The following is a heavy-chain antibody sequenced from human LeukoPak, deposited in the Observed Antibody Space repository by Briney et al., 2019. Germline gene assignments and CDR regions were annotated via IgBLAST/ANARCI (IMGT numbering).Heavy chain of an antibody. CDR3: TRDWAVGYDSSGPWFDP. J-gene: IGHJ5*02. V-gene: IGHV3-49*03. CDR2: IRSKAYGGTT. Sequence: LSLTCAVYGGSFTGYYWSWFRQAPGKGLEWVGFIRSKAYGGTTEYAASVKGRFTISRDDSKSIAYLQMNSLKTEDTAVYYCTRDWAVGYDSSGPWFDPWGQGTLVTVSS. D-gene: IGHD3-22*01. CDR1: GGSFTGYY.